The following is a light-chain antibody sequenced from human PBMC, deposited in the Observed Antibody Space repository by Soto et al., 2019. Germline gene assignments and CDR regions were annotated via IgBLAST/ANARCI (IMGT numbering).Light chain of an antibody. V-gene: IGLV7-43*01. CDR3: LLYYGGARVV. Sequence: QAVVTQEPSLTVSPGGTVTLTCASSTGAVTSGYYPNWFQQKPGQAPRALINSTSNKHSWTPARFSGSLLGGKAALTLSGVQPEDEAEYYCLLYYGGARVVFGGGTKLTVL. CDR2: STS. J-gene: IGLJ2*01. CDR1: TGAVTSGYY.